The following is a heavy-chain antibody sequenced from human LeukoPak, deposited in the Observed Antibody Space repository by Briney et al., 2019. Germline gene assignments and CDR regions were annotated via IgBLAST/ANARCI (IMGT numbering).Heavy chain of an antibody. Sequence: ASVKVSCKASGYTFTSYGISWVRQAPGQGLEWMGWISAYNGNTNYAQKLQGRVTMTTDTSTSTAYMELRSLRSDDTAVYYCARGFGSSSWYRYYYYYYMDVWGKGTTVTISS. V-gene: IGHV1-18*01. CDR1: GYTFTSYG. CDR3: ARGFGSSSWYRYYYYYYMDV. D-gene: IGHD6-13*01. J-gene: IGHJ6*03. CDR2: ISAYNGNT.